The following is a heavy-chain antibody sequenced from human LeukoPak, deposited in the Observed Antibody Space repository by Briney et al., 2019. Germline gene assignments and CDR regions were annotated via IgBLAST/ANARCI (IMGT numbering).Heavy chain of an antibody. Sequence: PGGSLRLSCAASGFTFSSYSMNWVRQAPGKGLEWVASISSSSSYIYYADSVKGRFTISRDNAKNSLYLQMNSLRAEDTAVYYCAREGRGYRSMGYAFDIWGQGTMVTVSS. CDR2: ISSSSSYI. J-gene: IGHJ3*02. CDR3: AREGRGYRSMGYAFDI. V-gene: IGHV3-21*01. CDR1: GFTFSSYS. D-gene: IGHD6-13*01.